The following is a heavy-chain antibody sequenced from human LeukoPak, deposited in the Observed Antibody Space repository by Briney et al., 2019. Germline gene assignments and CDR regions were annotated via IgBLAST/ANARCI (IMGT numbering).Heavy chain of an antibody. CDR2: INHSGST. CDR1: GGSFSGYY. J-gene: IGHJ4*02. D-gene: IGHD2-2*02. V-gene: IGHV4-34*01. Sequence: SETLSLTCAVYGGSFSGYYWSWIRQPPGKGLEWIGEINHSGSTNYNPSLKSRVTISVDTSKNQFSLKLSSVTAADTAVYYCARPNHKDHCSSTSCYRYFDYWSQGTLVTVSS. CDR3: ARPNHKDHCSSTSCYRYFDY.